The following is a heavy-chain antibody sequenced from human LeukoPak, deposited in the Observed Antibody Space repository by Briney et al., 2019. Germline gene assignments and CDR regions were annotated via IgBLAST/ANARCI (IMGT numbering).Heavy chain of an antibody. Sequence: GGSLRLSCAASGFTFSTYSMNWVRQAPGKGLEWVSYISYSSSAIYYADSVKGRFTISRDNAKNSLYLRMNSQRDEGTAVYYCARDSYGSSGYYYVSDYWGQGTLVTVSS. J-gene: IGHJ4*02. V-gene: IGHV3-48*02. D-gene: IGHD3-22*01. CDR3: ARDSYGSSGYYYVSDY. CDR2: ISYSSSAI. CDR1: GFTFSTYS.